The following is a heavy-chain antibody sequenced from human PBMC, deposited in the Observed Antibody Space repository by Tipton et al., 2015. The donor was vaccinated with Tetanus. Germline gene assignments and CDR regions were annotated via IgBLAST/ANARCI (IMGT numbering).Heavy chain of an antibody. CDR3: TTDCGDYDSWYFDL. CDR1: GFTFSNAW. D-gene: IGHD4-17*01. J-gene: IGHJ2*01. CDR2: IKSKTDGGTT. V-gene: IGHV3-15*07. Sequence: SLRLSCAASGFTFSNAWMNWVRQAPGKGLEWVGRIKSKTDGGTTDYAAPVKGRFTISRDDSNNTLYLQMNSLKTEDTAVYYCTTDCGDYDSWYFDLWGRGTLVTVSS.